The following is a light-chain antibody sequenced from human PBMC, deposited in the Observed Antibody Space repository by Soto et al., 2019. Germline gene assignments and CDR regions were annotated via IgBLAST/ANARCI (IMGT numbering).Light chain of an antibody. CDR3: SAYAGTSFYV. J-gene: IGLJ1*01. Sequence: QSALTQPRSVSGSPGQSVTISCTGTSRDVGSYDYVSWYQQHPVKAPKLMIYDVNKRPSGVPDRFSGSKSGNTASLTISGLQAKDEADYYCSAYAGTSFYVFGTGTKLTVL. CDR2: DVN. CDR1: SRDVGSYDY. V-gene: IGLV2-11*01.